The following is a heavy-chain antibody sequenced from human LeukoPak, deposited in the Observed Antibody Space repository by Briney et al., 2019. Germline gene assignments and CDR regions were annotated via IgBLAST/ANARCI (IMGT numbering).Heavy chain of an antibody. Sequence: ASVKVSRKASGYTFTSYDINWVRQAPGQGLEWMGGIIPIFGTANYAQKFQGRVTITADESTSTAYMELSSLRSEDTAVYYCARGRNYYYYGMDVWGQGTTVTVSS. CDR2: IIPIFGTA. V-gene: IGHV1-69*13. CDR3: ARGRNYYYYGMDV. CDR1: GYTFTSYD. J-gene: IGHJ6*02.